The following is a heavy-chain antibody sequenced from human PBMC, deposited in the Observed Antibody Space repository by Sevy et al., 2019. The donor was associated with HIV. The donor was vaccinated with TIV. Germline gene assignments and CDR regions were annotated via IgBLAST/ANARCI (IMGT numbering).Heavy chain of an antibody. J-gene: IGHJ4*02. V-gene: IGHV3-15*01. D-gene: IGHD3-22*01. Sequence: GGSLRLSCAVSGFTFNNAWMNWVRQAPGTGLQWVGLIKSKIDGETTDYAAPVKGRFTISRDDSKNTLFMQMNSLKIEDTAVYYCATAPGYYDSAPFDYWGPGTLVTVSS. CDR3: ATAPGYYDSAPFDY. CDR1: GFTFNNAW. CDR2: IKSKIDGETT.